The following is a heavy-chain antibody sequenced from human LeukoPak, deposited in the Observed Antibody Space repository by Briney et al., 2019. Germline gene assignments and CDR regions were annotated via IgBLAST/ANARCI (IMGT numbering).Heavy chain of an antibody. CDR1: GFTFSNAS. V-gene: IGHV3-15*01. CDR3: TTWELKYRQTVDY. Sequence: PGGSLRLSCAASGFTFSNASVSSVRQAPGKGVEWVGRIKSKTDGGTTDYAAPVKGRFTISRDDSKNTLYLQMDSLKTEDTAVYYCTTWELKYRQTVDYWGQGTLVTVPS. D-gene: IGHD1-26*01. J-gene: IGHJ4*02. CDR2: IKSKTDGGTT.